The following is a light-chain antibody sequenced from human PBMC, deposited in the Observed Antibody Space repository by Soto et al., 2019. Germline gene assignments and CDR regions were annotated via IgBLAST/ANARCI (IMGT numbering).Light chain of an antibody. Sequence: EIVLTQSPGSLSLSPGERATLSCRASQSVSSTFFAWYQLRPGQAPRLLMYGASSRATGIPERFSGSGSGTDFTLTISRLEPEDFAVYYCQQFDSSVTFGQGTKVEIK. J-gene: IGKJ1*01. CDR2: GAS. CDR3: QQFDSSVT. CDR1: QSVSSTF. V-gene: IGKV3-20*01.